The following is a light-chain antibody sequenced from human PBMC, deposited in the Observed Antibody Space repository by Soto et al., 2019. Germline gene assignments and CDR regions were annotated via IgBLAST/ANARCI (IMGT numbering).Light chain of an antibody. J-gene: IGKJ2*01. CDR3: QQSYSTPYT. CDR2: AAS. CDR1: QSISSY. V-gene: IGKV1-39*01. Sequence: DIQMTQSPSSLSASVGDRVTITCRASQSISSYLNWYQQKPGKAPKLLIYAASSLHSGVPSRFSGSGSGTDFTLTISRLPPEAFATYYCQQSYSTPYTFGKGTKLEIK.